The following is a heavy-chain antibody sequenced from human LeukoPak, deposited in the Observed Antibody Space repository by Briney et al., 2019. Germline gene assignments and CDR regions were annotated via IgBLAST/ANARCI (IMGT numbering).Heavy chain of an antibody. CDR3: ARDESGSYYEGADY. CDR2: IWYDGSNK. Sequence: GGPLRLSCAASGFTFSSYGMHWVRQAPGKGLEWVAVIWYDGSNKYYADSVKGRFTISRDNSKNTLYLQMNSLRAEDTAVYYCARDESGSYYEGADYWGQGTLVTVSS. CDR1: GFTFSSYG. V-gene: IGHV3-33*01. J-gene: IGHJ4*02. D-gene: IGHD1-26*01.